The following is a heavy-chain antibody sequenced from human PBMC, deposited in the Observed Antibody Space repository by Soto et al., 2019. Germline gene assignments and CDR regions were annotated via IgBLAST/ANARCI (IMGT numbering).Heavy chain of an antibody. V-gene: IGHV4-31*03. J-gene: IGHJ3*02. Sequence: QVQLQESGPGLVKPSQTLSLTCTVSGGSISSGGYYWSWIRQHPGKGLEWIGYIYYSGSTYYNPSLTSRVTISVDTSKNQFSMKLSSVTAADTAVYYCARETVLGAFDIWGQGTMVTVSS. CDR2: IYYSGST. CDR1: GGSISSGGYY. D-gene: IGHD3-3*02. CDR3: ARETVLGAFDI.